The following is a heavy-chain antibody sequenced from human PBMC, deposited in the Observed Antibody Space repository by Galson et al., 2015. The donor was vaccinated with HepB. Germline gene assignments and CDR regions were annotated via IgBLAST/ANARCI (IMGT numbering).Heavy chain of an antibody. CDR3: ARAVVVPAATYNWFDP. V-gene: IGHV1-3*01. J-gene: IGHJ5*02. Sequence: VKVSCKASGYTFTSYAMHWVRQAPGQRLEWMGWINAGNGNTKYSQKFQGRVTITRDTSASTAYMELSSLRSEDTAVYYCARAVVVPAATYNWFDPWGQGTLVTVSS. CDR2: INAGNGNT. D-gene: IGHD2-2*01. CDR1: GYTFTSYA.